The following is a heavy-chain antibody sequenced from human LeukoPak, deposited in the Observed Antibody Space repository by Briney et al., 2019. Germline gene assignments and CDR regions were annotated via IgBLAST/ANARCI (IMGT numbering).Heavy chain of an antibody. Sequence: SETLSLTCTVSGGSISSSSYYWGWIRQPPGKGLEWIGRIYSSGSTYYNPSLKSRVTISVYTSKNQFSLKLSSVTAADTAVYYCARSGSGYLRYYFDYWGQGTLVTVSS. CDR3: ARSGSGYLRYYFDY. D-gene: IGHD5-12*01. J-gene: IGHJ4*02. CDR2: IYSSGST. V-gene: IGHV4-39*07. CDR1: GGSISSSSYY.